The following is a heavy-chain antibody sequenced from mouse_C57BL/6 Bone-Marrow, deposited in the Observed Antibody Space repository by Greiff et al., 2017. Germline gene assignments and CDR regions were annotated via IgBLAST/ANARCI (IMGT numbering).Heavy chain of an antibody. Sequence: VQLQQSGAELARPGASVKLSCKASGYTFTSYGISWVKQRTGQGLEWIGEIYPRSGNTYYNEKFKGKATLTADKSSSTAYMALRSLTSEDSAVYFCAGRDIYYGYDAFDYWGQGTTLTVSS. D-gene: IGHD2-2*01. CDR3: AGRDIYYGYDAFDY. J-gene: IGHJ2*01. CDR1: GYTFTSYG. CDR2: IYPRSGNT. V-gene: IGHV1-81*01.